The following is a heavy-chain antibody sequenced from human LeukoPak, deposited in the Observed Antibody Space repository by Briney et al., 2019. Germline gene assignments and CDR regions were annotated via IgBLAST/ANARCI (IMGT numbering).Heavy chain of an antibody. V-gene: IGHV3-53*01. J-gene: IGHJ4*02. CDR1: GFTVSRNY. Sequence: GGSLRLSCAASGFTVSRNYMSWVRQAPGKGLEWVSVIYSGGSTYYADSVKGRFTISRDNSKNTLYLQMNSLRAEDTAVYYCARGRMGVDYYFDYWGQGTLVTVSS. CDR3: ARGRMGVDYYFDY. CDR2: IYSGGST. D-gene: IGHD3-16*01.